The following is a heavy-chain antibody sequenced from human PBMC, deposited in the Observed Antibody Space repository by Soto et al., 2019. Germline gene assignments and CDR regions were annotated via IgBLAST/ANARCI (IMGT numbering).Heavy chain of an antibody. J-gene: IGHJ6*03. Sequence: SETLSLTCTVSGGSISSSSYYWGWIRQPPGKGLEWIGSIYYSGSTYYNPSLKSRVTISVDTSKNQLSLKLGSVTAADTAVYYCARSSKLVTTSPYYYYYYYMDVWGKGTTVTVSS. D-gene: IGHD4-17*01. CDR3: ARSSKLVTTSPYYYYYYYMDV. V-gene: IGHV4-39*01. CDR1: GGSISSSSYY. CDR2: IYYSGST.